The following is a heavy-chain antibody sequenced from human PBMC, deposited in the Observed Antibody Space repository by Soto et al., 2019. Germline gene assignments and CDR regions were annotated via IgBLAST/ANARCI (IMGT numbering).Heavy chain of an antibody. V-gene: IGHV3-30*18. J-gene: IGHJ5*02. CDR3: AKALNDYSKALPWFDP. CDR1: GFTFSSYG. D-gene: IGHD4-4*01. CDR2: ISYDGSNK. Sequence: QVQLVESGGGVVQPGRSLRLSCAASGFTFSSYGMQWVRQAPGKGLEWVAVISYDGSNKYYADSVKGRFTISRDNSKNTLYLQMNSLRAEDTAVYYCAKALNDYSKALPWFDPWGQGTLVTVSS.